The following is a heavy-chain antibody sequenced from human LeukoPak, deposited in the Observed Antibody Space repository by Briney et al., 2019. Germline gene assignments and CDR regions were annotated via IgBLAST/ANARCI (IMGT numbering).Heavy chain of an antibody. CDR2: INWDDDK. Sequence: SGPALVKPTQILTLTRSFSGFSLNTSGMRVNWIRQPPGKALEWLARINWDDDKYYSTSLKTRLTISKDTSKTQVVLTMADMDPVDTATYYCARLIPHCSNTSCYCVDPYYFDYWGQGMVVTVSS. J-gene: IGHJ4*02. V-gene: IGHV2-70*04. CDR1: GFSLNTSGMR. D-gene: IGHD2-2*01. CDR3: ARLIPHCSNTSCYCVDPYYFDY.